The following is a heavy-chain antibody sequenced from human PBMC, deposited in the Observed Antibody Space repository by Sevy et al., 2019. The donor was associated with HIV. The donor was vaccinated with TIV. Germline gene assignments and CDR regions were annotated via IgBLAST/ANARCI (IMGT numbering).Heavy chain of an antibody. CDR3: VKTLVGTTVDY. CDR2: ISSNGGST. J-gene: IGHJ4*02. D-gene: IGHD1-26*01. CDR1: GFTFSSYA. Sequence: GESLKISCSASGFTFSSYAMHWVRQAPGKGLEYVSAISSNGGSTYYADSVKGRFTISRDNSKNTLYLQMSSLRAEDTAVYYCVKTLVGTTVDYWGQGTLVTVSS. V-gene: IGHV3-64D*06.